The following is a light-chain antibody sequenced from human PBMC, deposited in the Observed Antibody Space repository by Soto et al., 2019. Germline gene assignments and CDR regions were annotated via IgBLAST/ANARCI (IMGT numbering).Light chain of an antibody. J-gene: IGLJ2*01. CDR3: CSFVRTNGLL. Sequence: QSALTQPPSASGSPGQSVTISCTGTSSDVGGYNYVSWYQQHPGKAPKLMIYEVSKRPSGVPDRFSGSKSGNTASLTISGLQAEDEADYFCCSFVRTNGLLFGGGTKVTVL. CDR2: EVS. V-gene: IGLV2-8*01. CDR1: SSDVGGYNY.